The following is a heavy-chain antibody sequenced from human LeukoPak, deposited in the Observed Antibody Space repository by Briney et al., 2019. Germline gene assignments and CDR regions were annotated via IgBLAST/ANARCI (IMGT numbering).Heavy chain of an antibody. V-gene: IGHV3-7*01. J-gene: IGHJ6*03. CDR2: IKQDGSEK. CDR3: AREYYYGSGSYYYYYYYMDV. Sequence: GGSLRLSCAASGFTFSSYWMSWVRQAPGKGLEWVANIKQDGSEKYYVDSVKGRFTISRDNAKNSLYLQMNSLRAEDTAVYYCAREYYYGSGSYYYYYYYMDVWGKGTTVTISS. D-gene: IGHD3-10*01. CDR1: GFTFSSYW.